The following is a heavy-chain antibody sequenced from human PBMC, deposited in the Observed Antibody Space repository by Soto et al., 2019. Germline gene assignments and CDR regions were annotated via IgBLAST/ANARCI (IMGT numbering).Heavy chain of an antibody. CDR1: GFTFSSYC. Sequence: EVQLVESGGGLVQPGGSLRLSCAASGFTFSSYCMHWVRQAPGKGLVWVSRINTDGRSTNYADSVKGRFTISRDNAKNTLYLQMNSLRAEDTGVYYCARETRGYCSGGSCYPCYCYYGMDVWGQGTTVTVSS. CDR2: INTDGRST. D-gene: IGHD2-15*01. V-gene: IGHV3-74*01. J-gene: IGHJ6*02. CDR3: ARETRGYCSGGSCYPCYCYYGMDV.